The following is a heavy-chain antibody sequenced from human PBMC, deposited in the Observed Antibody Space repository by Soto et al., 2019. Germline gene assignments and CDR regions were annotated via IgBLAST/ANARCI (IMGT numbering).Heavy chain of an antibody. V-gene: IGHV1-58*02. CDR2: IVVGSGNT. CDR1: GFTFTSSA. D-gene: IGHD3-16*02. CDR3: AAAPPYIWGSYRFDY. J-gene: IGHJ4*02. Sequence: SVKVSCKASGFTFTSSAMQWVRQARGQRLEWIGWIVVGSGNTNYAQKFQERVTITRDMSTSTAYMELSSLRSEDTAVYYCAAAPPYIWGSYRFDYWGQGTLVTVSS.